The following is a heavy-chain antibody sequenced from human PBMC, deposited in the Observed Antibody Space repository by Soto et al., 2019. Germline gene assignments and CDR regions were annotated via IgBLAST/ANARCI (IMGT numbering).Heavy chain of an antibody. D-gene: IGHD2-2*01. CDR2: IKQDGSEK. V-gene: IGHV3-7*01. J-gene: IGHJ4*02. Sequence: GGSLRLSCAASGFTFSSYWMSWVRQAPGKGLEWVANIKQDGSEKYYVDSVKGRFTISRDNVKNSLYLQMNSLRAEDTAVYYCARDRGHIVVVPAAMANYWGQGTLVTVSS. CDR1: GFTFSSYW. CDR3: ARDRGHIVVVPAAMANY.